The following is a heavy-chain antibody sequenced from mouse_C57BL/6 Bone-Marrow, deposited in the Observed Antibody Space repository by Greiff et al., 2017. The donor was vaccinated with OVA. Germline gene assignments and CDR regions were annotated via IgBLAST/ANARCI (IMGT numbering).Heavy chain of an antibody. CDR1: GFNIQNTY. CDR2: IHPNSGST. V-gene: IGHV1-64*01. CDR3: ARNWVYAMDY. D-gene: IGHD4-1*01. Sequence: LQESVAELVRPGASVKLSCTASGFNIQNTYMHWVKQRPGQGLEWIGMIHPNSGSTNYNEKFKSKATLTVDKSSSTAYMQLSSLTSEDSAVYYCARNWVYAMDYWGQGTSVTVSS. J-gene: IGHJ4*01.